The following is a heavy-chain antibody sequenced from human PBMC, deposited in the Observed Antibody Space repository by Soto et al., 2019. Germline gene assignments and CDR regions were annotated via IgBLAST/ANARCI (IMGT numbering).Heavy chain of an antibody. V-gene: IGHV1-69*02. D-gene: IGHD1-26*01. CDR2: IIPILGIA. CDR1: GGTFSSYI. J-gene: IGHJ4*02. Sequence: GASVKVSCKASGGTFSSYIISWVRQAPGQGLEWMGRIIPILGIANYAQKFQGRVTITADKSTSTAYMDLSSLRSEDTAVYYCARFPQTAIVGAAYFDYWGEGTLVTVSS. CDR3: ARFPQTAIVGAAYFDY.